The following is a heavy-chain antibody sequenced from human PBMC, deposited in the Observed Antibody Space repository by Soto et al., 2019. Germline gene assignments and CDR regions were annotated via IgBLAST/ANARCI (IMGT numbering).Heavy chain of an antibody. Sequence: PSETLSLTCAVSGGSSSSSNWWCGVRQPPGKGLEWIGEIYHSGSTNYNPSLKSRVTISVDKSKNQFSLKLSSVTAADTAVYYCARGRIGRIRTIFGVLTPSLAYRAQRTPVPVSS. CDR1: GGSSSSSNW. J-gene: IGHJ4*02. CDR2: IYHSGST. V-gene: IGHV4-4*02. CDR3: ARGRIGRIRTIFGVLTPSLAY. D-gene: IGHD3-3*01.